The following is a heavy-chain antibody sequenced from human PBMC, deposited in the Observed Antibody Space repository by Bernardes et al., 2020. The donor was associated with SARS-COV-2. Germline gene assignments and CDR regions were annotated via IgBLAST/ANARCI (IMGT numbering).Heavy chain of an antibody. J-gene: IGHJ4*02. V-gene: IGHV1-24*01. CDR2: FDTEDGET. CDR1: GYTLTDLS. CDR3: ATGGYYGWGGFAY. Sequence: ASVKVSCKVSGYTLTDLSMHWVRQAPGKGLEWMGGFDTEDGETNYAQKFQGRVTITEDTSTDTAYMELSSLRSEDTAVYYCATGGYYGWGGFAYWAQGTLVSSPS. D-gene: IGHD3-10*01.